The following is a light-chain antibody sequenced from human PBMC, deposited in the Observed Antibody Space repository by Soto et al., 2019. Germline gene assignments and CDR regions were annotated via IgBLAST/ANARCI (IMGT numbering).Light chain of an antibody. CDR3: AAWDDSLSVVYV. Sequence: SVLTQPPSASGTPGQRVTISCSGSSSNIGSNYVYWYQQLPGTAPKLLIYSNNQRPSGVPDRFSGSKSGTSASLAISGLRSEDEADYYCAAWDDSLSVVYVFGTGTKLTVL. J-gene: IGLJ1*01. V-gene: IGLV1-47*02. CDR1: SSNIGSNY. CDR2: SNN.